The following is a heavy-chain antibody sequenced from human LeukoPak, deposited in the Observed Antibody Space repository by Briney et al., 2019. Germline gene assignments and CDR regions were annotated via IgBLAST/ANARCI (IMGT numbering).Heavy chain of an antibody. D-gene: IGHD2-21*01. CDR3: AVITHGY. CDR2: ISGSGSTI. V-gene: IGHV3-48*03. Sequence: GGSLRLSCAASGFTLSGSAMDWVRQASGKGLEWVSYISGSGSTIYYADSVKGRFTISRDNAKNSLYLQMNSLRAEDTAVYYCAVITHGYWGQGTLVTVSS. CDR1: GFTLSGSA. J-gene: IGHJ4*02.